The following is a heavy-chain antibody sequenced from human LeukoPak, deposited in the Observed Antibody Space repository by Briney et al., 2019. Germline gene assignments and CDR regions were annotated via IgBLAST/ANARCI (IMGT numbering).Heavy chain of an antibody. Sequence: ETLSLTCAVYGGSFSGYYWSWVRQAPGKGLEWVSVIYSGGSTYYADSVKGRFTISRDNSKNTLYLQMNSLRAEDTAVYYCARDRRHRSSGVGDLAYYFDYWGQGTLVTVSS. D-gene: IGHD1-14*01. V-gene: IGHV3-53*01. CDR2: IYSGGST. CDR1: GGSFSGYY. J-gene: IGHJ4*02. CDR3: ARDRRHRSSGVGDLAYYFDY.